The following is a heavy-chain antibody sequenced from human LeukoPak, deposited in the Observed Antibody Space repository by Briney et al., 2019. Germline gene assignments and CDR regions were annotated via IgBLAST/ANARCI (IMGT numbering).Heavy chain of an antibody. CDR1: GGSFSGYF. V-gene: IGHV4-34*01. CDR3: ARGSLVRGVHIDY. Sequence: SETLSLTCAVYGGSFSGYFWSWVRQPPGKGLEWIAEIDLTGTTNYNPSLKSRGTISVDTSKNQISLKLSSVTAADTAVYYCARGSLVRGVHIDYWGQGTLVTVSS. D-gene: IGHD3-10*01. CDR2: IDLTGTT. J-gene: IGHJ4*02.